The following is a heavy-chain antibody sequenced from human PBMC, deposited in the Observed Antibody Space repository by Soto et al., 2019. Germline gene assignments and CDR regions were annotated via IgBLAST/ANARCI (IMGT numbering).Heavy chain of an antibody. CDR2: IGSSDNII. J-gene: IGHJ4*02. CDR3: ARDLGYYESSGYFDY. CDR1: GFTFSDYY. V-gene: IGHV3-11*01. D-gene: IGHD3-22*01. Sequence: QEQLVESGGGLVKPGGSLRLSCAASGFTFSDYYMSWIRQAPGKGLEWVSYIGSSDNIIYYADSVKGRFTISRDNAKNSLYLQMNSLRAEYTAVYYCARDLGYYESSGYFDYWGQGTLVTVSS.